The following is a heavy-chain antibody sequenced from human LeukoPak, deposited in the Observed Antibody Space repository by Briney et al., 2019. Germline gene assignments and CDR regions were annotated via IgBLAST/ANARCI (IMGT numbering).Heavy chain of an antibody. CDR2: IKQEGSEK. CDR1: GFPFSTWG. V-gene: IGHV3-7*01. D-gene: IGHD6-19*01. J-gene: IGHJ3*01. CDR3: ATGQWASTNAFDF. Sequence: PGGPLRSSGAAPGFPFSTWGRAGAGRAPGRGRGGVANIKQEGSEKHYVDSVKGRFTISRDNARNSLYLQMNTRRVEDTGDYYCATGQWASTNAFDFWGQGTMVTVSS.